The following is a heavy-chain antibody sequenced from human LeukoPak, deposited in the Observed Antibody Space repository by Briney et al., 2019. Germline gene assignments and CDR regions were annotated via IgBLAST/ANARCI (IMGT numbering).Heavy chain of an antibody. CDR3: ARAWGKGSYYSDY. CDR1: GFTFSSYA. J-gene: IGHJ4*02. CDR2: ISSSGSTI. V-gene: IGHV3-21*04. Sequence: GGSLRLSCAASGFTFSSYAMSWVRQAPGKGLEWVSAISSSGSTIYYADSVKGRFTISRDNAKNSLYLQMNSLRAEDTAVYYCARAWGKGSYYSDYWGQGTLVTVSS. D-gene: IGHD1-26*01.